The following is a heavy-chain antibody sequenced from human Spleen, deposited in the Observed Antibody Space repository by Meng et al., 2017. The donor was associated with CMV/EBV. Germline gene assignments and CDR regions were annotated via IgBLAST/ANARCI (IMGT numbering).Heavy chain of an antibody. CDR2: IYHNGST. J-gene: IGHJ5*02. D-gene: IGHD3-3*01. V-gene: IGHV4-34*01. Sequence: VSFIDYYWSWIRQSPGKGLEWIRDIYHNGSTNYNPPLKSRLTISVDTSKDQFSLKLTSVTAADAAVYYCAREWVITIFGVATRWFDRWGQGTLVTVSS. CDR3: AREWVITIFGVATRWFDR. CDR1: VSFIDYY.